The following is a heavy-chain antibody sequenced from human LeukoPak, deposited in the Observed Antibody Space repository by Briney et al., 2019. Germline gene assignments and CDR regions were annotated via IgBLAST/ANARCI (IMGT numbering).Heavy chain of an antibody. D-gene: IGHD1-1*01. CDR2: IEQDGGEK. CDR3: ARDSTLRYYFDY. Sequence: GGSLRLSCAASGFTFSTYWMSWVRQAPGKGLEWVANIEQDGGEKYYVDSVKGRFTISRDNAKNSLYLQMNSLRAEDTAVYYCARDSTLRYYFDYWGQGTLVTVSS. J-gene: IGHJ4*02. CDR1: GFTFSTYW. V-gene: IGHV3-7*01.